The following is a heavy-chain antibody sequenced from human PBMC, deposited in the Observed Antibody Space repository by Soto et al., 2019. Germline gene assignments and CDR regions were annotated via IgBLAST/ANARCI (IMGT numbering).Heavy chain of an antibody. CDR2: IYYSGST. CDR1: GGSISSSSYY. V-gene: IGHV4-39*01. D-gene: IGHD1-1*01. CDR3: ARHRGKLERTFDY. Sequence: SETLSLTCTVSGGSISSSSYYWGWIRQPPGKGLEWIGSIYYSGSTYYNPSLKSRVTISVDTSKTQFSLRLSSVTAADTAVYYCARHRGKLERTFDYWGQGTLVTVSS. J-gene: IGHJ4*02.